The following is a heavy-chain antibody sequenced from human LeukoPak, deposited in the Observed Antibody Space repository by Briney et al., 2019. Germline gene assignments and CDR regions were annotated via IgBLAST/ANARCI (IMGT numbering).Heavy chain of an antibody. V-gene: IGHV1-18*01. D-gene: IGHD3-3*01. CDR3: AREEPLSIFGVVTQPNWFDP. J-gene: IGHJ5*02. CDR1: GYTLTSYG. CDR2: ISAYNGNT. Sequence: GASVKVSCKASGYTLTSYGISWVRQAPGQGLEWMGWISAYNGNTNYAQKLQGRVTMTTDTSTSTAYMELRSLRSDDTAVYHCAREEPLSIFGVVTQPNWFDPWGQGTLVTVSS.